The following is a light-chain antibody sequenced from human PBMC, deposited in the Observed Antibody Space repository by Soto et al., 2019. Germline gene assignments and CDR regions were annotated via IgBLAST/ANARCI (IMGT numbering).Light chain of an antibody. CDR1: QNVSSN. Sequence: EIVMTQSPATLSVSPGERATLSCRASQNVSSNLAWYQQKPGQAPRLLIYGASTRATGIPARFSGSGSGTEFTLTISSLQCEDFSVYYCQQYNNWPLTFGGGTKVEIK. CDR2: GAS. J-gene: IGKJ4*01. V-gene: IGKV3-15*01. CDR3: QQYNNWPLT.